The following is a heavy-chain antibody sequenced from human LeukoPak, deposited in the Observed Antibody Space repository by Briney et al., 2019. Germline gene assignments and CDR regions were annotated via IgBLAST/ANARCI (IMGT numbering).Heavy chain of an antibody. CDR1: GGSINSGVYH. CDR3: ARDSHYDSSGYYLDS. V-gene: IGHV4-31*03. J-gene: IGHJ4*02. Sequence: SETLSLTCTVPGGSINSGVYHWSWIRQFPEKGLQWIGYIAQSGSSYYNPSLKSRVTISLGTSNNQFSLQLSSLTAADTALYYCARDSHYDSSGYYLDSWGPGTLVTVSS. CDR2: IAQSGSS. D-gene: IGHD3-22*01.